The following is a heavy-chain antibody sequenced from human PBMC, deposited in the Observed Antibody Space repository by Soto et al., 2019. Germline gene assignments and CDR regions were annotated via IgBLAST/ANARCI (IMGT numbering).Heavy chain of an antibody. J-gene: IGHJ4*02. CDR2: IYYSGST. D-gene: IGHD2-15*01. CDR3: ARVPSGSGGREGGGV. Sequence: QVQLQESGPGLVKPSETLSLTCTVSGGSISSYYWSWIRQPPGKGLEWIGYIYYSGSTNYNPSLKSRVTISVDTSKNQFSLKLSSVTAADTAVYYCARVPSGSGGREGGGVWGQGTLVTVSS. V-gene: IGHV4-59*01. CDR1: GGSISSYY.